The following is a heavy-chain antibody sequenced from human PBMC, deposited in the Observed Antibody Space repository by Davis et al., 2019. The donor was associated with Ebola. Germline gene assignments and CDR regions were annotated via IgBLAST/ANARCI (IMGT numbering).Heavy chain of an antibody. J-gene: IGHJ4*02. D-gene: IGHD3-3*01. CDR2: INPNSGGT. CDR1: GYTFTGYY. V-gene: IGHV1-2*06. Sequence: AASVKVSCKASGYTFTGYYMHWVRQAPGQGLEWMGRINPNSGGTNYAQKFQGRVTMTRDTSISTAYMELSSLRSEDTAVYYCAREGSYDFWSGYYEDYWGQGTLVTVSS. CDR3: AREGSYDFWSGYYEDY.